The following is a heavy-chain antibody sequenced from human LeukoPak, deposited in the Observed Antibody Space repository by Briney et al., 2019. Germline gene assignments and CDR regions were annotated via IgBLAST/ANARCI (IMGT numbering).Heavy chain of an antibody. CDR1: GFTFSSYG. Sequence: GGSLRLSFAASGFTFSSYGMHWVRQAPGKGLEWVAVISYDGSNKYYADSVKGRFTISRDNSKNTLYLQMNSLRAEDTAVYYCAKDMSGYSYGPFDYWGQRTLVTVSS. V-gene: IGHV3-30*18. CDR2: ISYDGSNK. J-gene: IGHJ4*02. CDR3: AKDMSGYSYGPFDY. D-gene: IGHD5-18*01.